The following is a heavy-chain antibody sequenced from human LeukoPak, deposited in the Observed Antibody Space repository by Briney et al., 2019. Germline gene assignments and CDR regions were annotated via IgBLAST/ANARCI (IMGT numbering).Heavy chain of an antibody. Sequence: SDTLSLTCTVWGGSISSDYWIWTRQPPGKGLVWIGYVYYSGITHYNPTLKRRVTISLGTSKNHFSLTLSSVTAGDTAVYFCARLLGWSGPISWFVPWGGGALVTVSS. D-gene: IGHD3-3*01. V-gene: IGHV4-59*08. CDR2: VYYSGIT. CDR1: GGSISSDY. J-gene: IGHJ5*02. CDR3: ARLLGWSGPISWFVP.